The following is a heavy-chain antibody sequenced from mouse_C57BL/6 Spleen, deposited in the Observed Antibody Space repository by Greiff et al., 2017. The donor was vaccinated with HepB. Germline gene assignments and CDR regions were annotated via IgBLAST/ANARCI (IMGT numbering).Heavy chain of an antibody. CDR1: GFTFSSYA. D-gene: IGHD1-1*01. Sequence: EVKLMESGEGLVKPGGSLKLSCAASGFTFSSYAMSWVRQTPEKRLEWVAYISSGGDYIYYADTVKGRFTISRDNARNTLYLQMSSLKSEDTAMYYCTRDPITTVHAMDYWGQGTSVTVSS. CDR3: TRDPITTVHAMDY. J-gene: IGHJ4*01. CDR2: ISSGGDYI. V-gene: IGHV5-9-1*02.